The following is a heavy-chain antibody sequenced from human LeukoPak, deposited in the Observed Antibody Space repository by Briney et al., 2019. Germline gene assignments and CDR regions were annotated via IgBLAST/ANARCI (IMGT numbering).Heavy chain of an antibody. J-gene: IGHJ4*02. CDR2: ISSSGGST. Sequence: GGSLRLSCAASGFTFSSYAMSWVRQAPGKGLEWVSAISSSGGSTYYADSVKGRFTISRDNSENTLYLQMNSLRAEDTAVYYCAKVNDLGDFDYWGRGTLVTVSS. CDR3: AKVNDLGDFDY. D-gene: IGHD1-1*01. V-gene: IGHV3-23*01. CDR1: GFTFSSYA.